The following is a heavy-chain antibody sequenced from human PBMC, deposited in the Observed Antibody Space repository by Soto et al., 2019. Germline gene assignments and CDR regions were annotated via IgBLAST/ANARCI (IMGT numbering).Heavy chain of an antibody. CDR3: DRDPGLEVAPDNWFDP. CDR1: GDTFTSQY. Sequence: ASVKVSCKASGDTFTSQYVHWVRQAPGQGLEWMGIINLSGGSTSYAQRFQGRVTMTRDTSTSTVYMELSSLRSEDTAVYYSDRDPGLEVAPDNWFDPWGQGTLVTVSS. CDR2: INLSGGST. V-gene: IGHV1-46*03. J-gene: IGHJ5*02. D-gene: IGHD2-2*01.